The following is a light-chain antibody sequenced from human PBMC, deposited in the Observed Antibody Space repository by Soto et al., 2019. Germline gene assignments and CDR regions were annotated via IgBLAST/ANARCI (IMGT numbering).Light chain of an antibody. J-gene: IGLJ1*01. Sequence: QSVLTQPASVSGSPGQSITISCTGTSSDVGAYTSVSWYQHHPGKAPKVIIYEVNKRPSSISNRFSGSKSVNTASLTISGLQPDDEAHYYCSSYTSDNRDYVFGTGTKVTVL. CDR3: SSYTSDNRDYV. CDR2: EVN. V-gene: IGLV2-14*01. CDR1: SSDVGAYTS.